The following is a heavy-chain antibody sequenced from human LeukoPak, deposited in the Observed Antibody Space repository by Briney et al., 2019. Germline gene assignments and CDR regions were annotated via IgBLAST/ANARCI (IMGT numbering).Heavy chain of an antibody. V-gene: IGHV3-23*01. Sequence: GGSLRLSCAASGFTFSNYAMSWVRQAPGKGLEWVSGIRTRGDGTYYADSVKGRFTISRDNAKNSLYLQMNSLRAEDTAVYYCARRRDSGSLQHFDYWGQGTLVTVSS. CDR3: ARRRDSGSLQHFDY. CDR2: IRTRGDGT. CDR1: GFTFSNYA. J-gene: IGHJ4*02. D-gene: IGHD1-26*01.